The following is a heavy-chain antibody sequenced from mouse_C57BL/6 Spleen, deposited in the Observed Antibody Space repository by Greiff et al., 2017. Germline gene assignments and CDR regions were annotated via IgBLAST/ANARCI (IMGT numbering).Heavy chain of an antibody. J-gene: IGHJ2*01. CDR3: ARTVVFDY. Sequence: EVKLVESGGGLVQPGGSLSLSCAASGFTFTDYYMSWVRQPPGKALELLGFIRNKANGYTTEYSASVKGRFTISRDNSQSILYLQMNALRAEDSDTYYCARTVVFDYWGQGTTLTVSS. CDR2: IRNKANGYTT. D-gene: IGHD1-1*01. V-gene: IGHV7-3*01. CDR1: GFTFTDYY.